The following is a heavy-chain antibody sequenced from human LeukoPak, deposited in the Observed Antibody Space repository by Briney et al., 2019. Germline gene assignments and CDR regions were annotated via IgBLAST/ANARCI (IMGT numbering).Heavy chain of an antibody. Sequence: GGSLRLSCAASGFTFSSHWMTWVRQAPGKGLEWVANIKEDGTRKNYMDSVKGRFTISRDNAKNSLYLQMSGLRAEDTALYYCAKAPKGAPKGYYGMDVWGQGTTVTVSS. CDR3: AKAPKGAPKGYYGMDV. CDR2: IKEDGTRK. CDR1: GFTFSSHW. V-gene: IGHV3-7*03. J-gene: IGHJ6*02. D-gene: IGHD3-16*01.